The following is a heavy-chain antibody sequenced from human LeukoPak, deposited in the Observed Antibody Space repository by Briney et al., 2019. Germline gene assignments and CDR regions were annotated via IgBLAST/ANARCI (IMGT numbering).Heavy chain of an antibody. CDR1: GFTFSNYA. CDR2: ISIDGSNE. J-gene: IGHJ3*01. CDR3: VRAAWGYCSSGSCPWGAFDV. D-gene: IGHD2-15*01. Sequence: GRSLRLSCAASGFTFSNYAMHWVRQAPGKGLEWVAVISIDGSNEYCADSVKGRFTISRDNSKNTLYVQMNSLRPEDTAVYYCVRAAWGYCSSGSCPWGAFDVWGQGTMVTGSS. V-gene: IGHV3-30*04.